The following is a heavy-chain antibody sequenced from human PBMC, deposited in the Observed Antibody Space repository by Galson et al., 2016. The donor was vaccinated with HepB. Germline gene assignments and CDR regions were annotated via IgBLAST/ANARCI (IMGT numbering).Heavy chain of an antibody. D-gene: IGHD2-15*01. CDR2: VSAFNGNT. CDR3: AREENCYNGSCYSFGWFDP. J-gene: IGHJ5*02. Sequence: SVKVSCKASGYTFASYSLDWVRQAPGQGLEWMGWVSAFNGNTEYEQKFQGRVTMTTDTSTRTAYMELRSLRSDDTAVYYCAREENCYNGSCYSFGWFDPWGQGTLVTVSS. V-gene: IGHV1-18*01. CDR1: GYTFASYS.